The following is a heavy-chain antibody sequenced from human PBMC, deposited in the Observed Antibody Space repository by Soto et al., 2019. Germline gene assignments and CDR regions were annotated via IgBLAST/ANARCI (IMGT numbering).Heavy chain of an antibody. CDR2: ISSSSSYI. Sequence: GGSLRLSCAASGFTFSSYSMNWVRQAPGKGLEWVSSISSSSSYIYYADSVKGRFTISRDNAKNSLYLQMNSLRAEDTAVYYCARDVGPAAINVYDYWGQGTLVTVSS. D-gene: IGHD2-2*02. V-gene: IGHV3-21*01. CDR1: GFTFSSYS. J-gene: IGHJ4*02. CDR3: ARDVGPAAINVYDY.